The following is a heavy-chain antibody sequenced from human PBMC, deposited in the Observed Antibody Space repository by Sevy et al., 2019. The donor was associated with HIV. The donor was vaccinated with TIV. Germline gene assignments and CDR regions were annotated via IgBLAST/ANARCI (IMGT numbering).Heavy chain of an antibody. CDR1: DDSINSYY. Sequence: SETLSLTCSVSDDSINSYYWSWIRQPPGKGLQWIGYIYNNIGSTSYNPSLTSRVTISVDTSKNQFSLKLTSVTAVDTAVYYCARGAVVIGTAATPVLDFWGQGSLVTVSS. CDR3: ARGAVVIGTAATPVLDF. D-gene: IGHD6-13*01. V-gene: IGHV4-59*08. CDR2: IYNNIGST. J-gene: IGHJ4*02.